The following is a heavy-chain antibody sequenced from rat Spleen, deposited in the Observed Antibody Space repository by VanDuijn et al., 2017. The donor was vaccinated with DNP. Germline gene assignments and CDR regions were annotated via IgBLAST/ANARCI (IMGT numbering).Heavy chain of an antibody. CDR2: ISYDGSST. Sequence: EVQLVESGGGLVQPGNSLKLSCAASGFTFSDYAMAWVRQAPTKGLEWVAYISYDGSSTYYRDSVKGRFTISRDYAKPTLYLQMDSLRSEDTATYYCTTVTPYWYFDFWGPGTMVTVSS. V-gene: IGHV5-20*01. D-gene: IGHD3-4*01. J-gene: IGHJ1*01. CDR3: TTVTPYWYFDF. CDR1: GFTFSDYA.